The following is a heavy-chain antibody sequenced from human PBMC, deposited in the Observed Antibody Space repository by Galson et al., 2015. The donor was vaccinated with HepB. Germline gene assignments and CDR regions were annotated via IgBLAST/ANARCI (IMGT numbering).Heavy chain of an antibody. V-gene: IGHV3-66*01. CDR1: GFSVSSNY. D-gene: IGHD6-19*01. CDR3: ARDGGRAYSSGWYFDY. Sequence: SLRLSCAVSGFSVSSNYMNWVRQAPGKGLKWVSLIDSGGRTYYADSVRVRFTISRDNSKNTLYLQMNSLGVEDTAVYFCARDGGRAYSSGWYFDYWGQGTLVTVSS. CDR2: IDSGGRT. J-gene: IGHJ4*02.